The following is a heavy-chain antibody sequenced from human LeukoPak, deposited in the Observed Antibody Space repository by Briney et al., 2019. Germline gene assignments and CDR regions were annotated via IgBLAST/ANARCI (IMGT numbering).Heavy chain of an antibody. V-gene: IGHV3-23*01. CDR2: ISGSGGST. Sequence: GGSLRLSCAASGFTFSSYVMSWVRQAPGKGLEWVSAISGSGGSTYYADSVKGRFTISRDNSKNTLYLQMNSLRAEDTAVYYCAKGDYDSSGTYLGYYYYYGMDVWGQGTTVTVSS. CDR3: AKGDYDSSGTYLGYYYYYGMDV. D-gene: IGHD3-22*01. J-gene: IGHJ6*02. CDR1: GFTFSSYV.